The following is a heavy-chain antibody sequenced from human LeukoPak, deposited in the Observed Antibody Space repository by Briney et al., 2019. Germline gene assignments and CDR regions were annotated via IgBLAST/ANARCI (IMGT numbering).Heavy chain of an antibody. CDR2: VSGDGRIT. Sequence: GGSLRLSCAASGFTFDDYAMHWVRQAPGKGLEWVSVVSGDGRITNFIDSVKGRFTISRDNSKNSLYLQMNSLRSEDTAVYYCAKDISTGQNYYFFGMDVWGPGTTVTVSS. CDR1: GFTFDDYA. CDR3: AKDISTGQNYYFFGMDV. V-gene: IGHV3-43*02. D-gene: IGHD3-10*01. J-gene: IGHJ6*02.